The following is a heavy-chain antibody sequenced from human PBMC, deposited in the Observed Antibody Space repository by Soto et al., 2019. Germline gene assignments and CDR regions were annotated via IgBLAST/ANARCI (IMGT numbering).Heavy chain of an antibody. CDR2: IYHSGDT. V-gene: IGHV4-38-2*01. Sequence: ASETLSLTCAVSGYSLTSGYYCGWIRQPPGKGLEWIGSIYHSGDTYYNPSLKSRVTISVDTSKNHFSLKLTSVTAADTAVYYCARARIVVAGTIADYWGQGTLVTVSS. D-gene: IGHD6-19*01. J-gene: IGHJ4*02. CDR1: GYSLTSGYY. CDR3: ARARIVVAGTIADY.